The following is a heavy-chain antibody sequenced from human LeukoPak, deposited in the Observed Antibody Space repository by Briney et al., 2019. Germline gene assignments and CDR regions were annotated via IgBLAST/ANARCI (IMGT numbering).Heavy chain of an antibody. CDR3: ARQSGSSSGWFGITYWFDP. Sequence: PSETLSLTCAVSGGSISSGGYSWSWIRQPPGKGLEWIGSIYYSGSTYYNPSLKSRVTISVDTSKNQFSLKLSSVTAADTAVYYCARQSGSSSGWFGITYWFDPWGQGTLVTVSS. J-gene: IGHJ5*02. D-gene: IGHD6-19*01. V-gene: IGHV4-39*01. CDR1: GGSISSGGYS. CDR2: IYYSGST.